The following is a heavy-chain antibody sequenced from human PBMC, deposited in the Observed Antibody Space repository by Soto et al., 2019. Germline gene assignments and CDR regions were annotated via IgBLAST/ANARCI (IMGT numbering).Heavy chain of an antibody. Sequence: QVQLQESGPGLVKPSETLSLTCTVSGGSLSLYYWNCIRQPQGKGLEWIGYIYYTESTNYSPSFKSRVTMSVDTSKNQFSLKLKSVTAADTAVYYCARDRGSNWGLNDAFDIWGQGTVVTVSA. CDR2: IYYTEST. CDR3: ARDRGSNWGLNDAFDI. CDR1: GGSLSLYY. V-gene: IGHV4-59*01. J-gene: IGHJ3*02. D-gene: IGHD7-27*01.